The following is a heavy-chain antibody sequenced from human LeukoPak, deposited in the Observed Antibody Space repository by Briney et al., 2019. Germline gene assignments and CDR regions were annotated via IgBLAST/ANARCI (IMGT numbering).Heavy chain of an antibody. J-gene: IGHJ4*02. CDR3: ARDRGMATENSGFDY. CDR2: IIPIFGTA. D-gene: IGHD5-24*01. CDR1: GGTFSSYA. V-gene: IGHV1-69*05. Sequence: AASVKVSCKASGGTFSSYAISWVRHAPGQGLGWMGGIIPIFGTANYAQKFQGRVTITTDESTSTAYMELSSLRSEDTAVYYCARDRGMATENSGFDYWGQGTLVTVSS.